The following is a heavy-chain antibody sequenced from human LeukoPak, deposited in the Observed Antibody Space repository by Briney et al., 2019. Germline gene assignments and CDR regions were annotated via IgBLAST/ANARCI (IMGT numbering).Heavy chain of an antibody. CDR1: GFTFSSYG. CDR2: IRYDGSNK. Sequence: PGGSLRLSCAASGFTFSSYGMHWVRQAPGKGLEWVAFIRYDGSNKYYADSVKGRFTISRDNSKNTLYLQMNSLRAEDTAVYYCAKRDGGSGSYPEIDYWGQGTLVTVSS. J-gene: IGHJ4*02. V-gene: IGHV3-30*02. CDR3: AKRDGGSGSYPEIDY. D-gene: IGHD3-10*01.